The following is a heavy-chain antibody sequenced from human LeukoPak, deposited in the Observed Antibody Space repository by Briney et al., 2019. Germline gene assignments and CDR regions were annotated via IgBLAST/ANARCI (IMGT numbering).Heavy chain of an antibody. D-gene: IGHD2-15*01. V-gene: IGHV4-39*07. Sequence: PSETLSLTCTVSGGSISSGGYYWGWIRQPPGKGLEWIGSIYYSGSTYYNPSLKSRVTISVDTSKNQFSLKLSSVTAADTAVYYCARDRFSGGSCYRDYWGQGTLVTVSS. CDR3: ARDRFSGGSCYRDY. CDR2: IYYSGST. J-gene: IGHJ4*02. CDR1: GGSISSGGYY.